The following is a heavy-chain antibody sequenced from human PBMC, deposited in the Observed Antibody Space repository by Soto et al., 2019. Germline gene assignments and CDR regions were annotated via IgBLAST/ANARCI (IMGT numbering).Heavy chain of an antibody. Sequence: PGGSLRLSCAASGFTFSSYSMNWVRQAPGKGLEWVSSISSSSSYIYYADSVKGRFTISRDNAKNSLYLQMNSLRAEDTAVYYCARDLRDSSANPYYYYGMDVWGQGTTVTVSS. CDR1: GFTFSSYS. D-gene: IGHD3-22*01. V-gene: IGHV3-21*01. J-gene: IGHJ6*02. CDR2: ISSSSSYI. CDR3: ARDLRDSSANPYYYYGMDV.